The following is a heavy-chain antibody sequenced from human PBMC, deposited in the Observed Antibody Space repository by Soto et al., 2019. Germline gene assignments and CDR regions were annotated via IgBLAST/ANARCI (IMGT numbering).Heavy chain of an antibody. CDR3: ARDQVVVAATLPYYYYGMDV. Sequence: SVKVSCKASGGTFSSYTISWVRQAPGQGLEWMGRIIPILGIANYAQKFQGRVTITADKSTSTAYMELSSLRSEDTAVYYCARDQVVVAATLPYYYYGMDVWGQGTTVTVSS. J-gene: IGHJ6*02. CDR2: IIPILGIA. D-gene: IGHD2-15*01. V-gene: IGHV1-69*04. CDR1: GGTFSSYT.